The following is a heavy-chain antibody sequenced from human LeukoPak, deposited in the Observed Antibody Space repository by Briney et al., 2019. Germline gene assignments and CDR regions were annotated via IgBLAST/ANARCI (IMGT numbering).Heavy chain of an antibody. CDR2: IYYSGST. CDR1: GGSISSGGYY. V-gene: IGHV4-31*03. Sequence: SETLSLTCTVSGGSISSGGYYWSWIRQHPGKGLEWIGYIYYSGSTYCNPSLKSRVTISVDTSKNQFSLKLSSVTAADTAVYYRARQPRWYFDLWGRGTLVTVSS. CDR3: ARQPRWYFDL. J-gene: IGHJ2*01.